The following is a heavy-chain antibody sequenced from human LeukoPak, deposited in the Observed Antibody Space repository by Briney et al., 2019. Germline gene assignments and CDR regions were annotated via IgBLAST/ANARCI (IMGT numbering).Heavy chain of an antibody. CDR2: IYYSGST. CDR1: GGSISSSSYY. CDR3: ARSTYGDYVPFFDY. J-gene: IGHJ4*02. Sequence: SETLSLTCTVSGGSISSSSYYWGWIRQPPGKGLEWIGYIYYSGSTNYNPSLKSRVTISVDTSKNQFSLKLSSVTAADTAVYYCARSTYGDYVPFFDYWGQGTLVTVSS. V-gene: IGHV4-61*05. D-gene: IGHD4-17*01.